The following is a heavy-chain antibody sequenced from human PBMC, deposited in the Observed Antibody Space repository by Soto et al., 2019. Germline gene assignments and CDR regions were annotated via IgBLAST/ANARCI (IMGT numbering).Heavy chain of an antibody. V-gene: IGHV4-39*07. CDR3: ACSYYDFWGGYWRWFDP. CDR1: SGSISSTIYS. D-gene: IGHD3-3*01. J-gene: IGHJ5*02. CDR2: NFYSGST. Sequence: SETLSLTCTVSSGSISSTIYSWDWIRQPPGKGLEWIGSNFYSGSTYYNPSLKSRVTISVDTSKNQFSLTLTSLTAADTAVYYVACSYYDFWGGYWRWFDPWGQGTLVTVSS.